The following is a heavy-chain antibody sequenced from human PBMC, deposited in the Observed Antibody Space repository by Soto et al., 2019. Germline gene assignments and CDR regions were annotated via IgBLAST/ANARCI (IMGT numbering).Heavy chain of an antibody. Sequence: QVQLVQSGAEVKKPGASVKVSCKASGYTFTSYAMHWVRQAPGQRLEWMGWINAGNGNTKYSQKFQGRVTITRDTSASTAYMELSSLRSEDTAVYYCARDHSYDSSGYYYLSGFDYWRQGTLVTVSS. D-gene: IGHD3-22*01. CDR1: GYTFTSYA. CDR2: INAGNGNT. J-gene: IGHJ4*02. CDR3: ARDHSYDSSGYYYLSGFDY. V-gene: IGHV1-3*01.